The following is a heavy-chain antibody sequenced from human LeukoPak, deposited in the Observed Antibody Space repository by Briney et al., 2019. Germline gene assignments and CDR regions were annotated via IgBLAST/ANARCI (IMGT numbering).Heavy chain of an antibody. CDR1: GFAFSVSW. D-gene: IGHD2-2*01. V-gene: IGHV3-23*01. CDR2: ISGSGGST. J-gene: IGHJ4*02. CDR3: AKVSAAEYYFDY. Sequence: PGGSLRLSCAASGFAFSVSWMHWVRQAPGKGLEWVSAISGSGGSTYYADSVKGRFTISRDNSKNTLYLQMNSLRAEDTAVYYCAKVSAAEYYFDYWGQGTLVTVSS.